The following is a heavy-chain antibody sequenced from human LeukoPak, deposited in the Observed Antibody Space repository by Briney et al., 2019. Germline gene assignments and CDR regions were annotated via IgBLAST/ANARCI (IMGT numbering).Heavy chain of an antibody. CDR1: GFTFSDHA. Sequence: GGSLRLSCAASGFTFSDHAMHWVRQAPGKGLEWVSAVGIAADTFYPGSVKGRFTISRDTSKQTLFLQMNSLRVEDTAIYYCAKGLDANRPGSRVLDYWGRGTLVTVSS. D-gene: IGHD3/OR15-3a*01. V-gene: IGHV3-13*01. CDR2: VGIAADT. CDR3: AKGLDANRPGSRVLDY. J-gene: IGHJ4*02.